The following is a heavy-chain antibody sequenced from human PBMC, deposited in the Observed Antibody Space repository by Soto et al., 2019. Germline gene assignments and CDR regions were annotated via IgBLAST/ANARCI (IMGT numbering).Heavy chain of an antibody. D-gene: IGHD6-13*01. CDR3: ARDKGQQLAYAC. V-gene: IGHV3-11*01. CDR1: GFTCSDYY. CDR2: IRSSGSTI. J-gene: IGHJ4*02. Sequence: QVQLVESGGGLVKPGGSRRLSCAASGFTCSDYYMSWIRQAPGKGLEWVSYIRSSGSTIYYADSMKGRFTISRDNAKNSLYLQMTSLRAEDTAVYYCARDKGQQLAYACWGQGTLVTVSS.